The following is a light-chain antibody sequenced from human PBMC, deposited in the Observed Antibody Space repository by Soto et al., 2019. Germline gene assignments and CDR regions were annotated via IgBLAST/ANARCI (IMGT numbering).Light chain of an antibody. CDR3: YQYHSSPWT. V-gene: IGKV4-1*01. Sequence: VMTQSPDSLAVSLGERATINCKSSQSVLYSYNNKNYLAWYQQKLGQPPKLLIYWASTRDSGVPDRFGGSGSGTDFTLTISSLQAGDVAVYFCYQYHSSPWTFGQGTKVEIK. CDR2: WAS. J-gene: IGKJ1*01. CDR1: QSVLYSYNNKNY.